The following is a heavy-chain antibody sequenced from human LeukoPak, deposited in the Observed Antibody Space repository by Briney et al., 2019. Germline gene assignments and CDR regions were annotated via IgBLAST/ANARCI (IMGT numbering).Heavy chain of an antibody. Sequence: SETLSLTCTVSGGSISNYYWSWIRQPPGKGLEWIGYIFYTGTTNYNFSLKSRLTISVDTSKNQFSLRLTSVTAADTAVYYCARVHTSKNLGAATQWVFDLWGQGTMVTVSS. CDR2: IFYTGTT. V-gene: IGHV4-59*01. D-gene: IGHD6-13*01. CDR3: ARVHTSKNLGAATQWVFDL. J-gene: IGHJ3*01. CDR1: GGSISNYY.